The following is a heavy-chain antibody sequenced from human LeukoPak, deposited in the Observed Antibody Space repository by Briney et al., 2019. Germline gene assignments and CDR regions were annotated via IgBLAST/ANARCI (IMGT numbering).Heavy chain of an antibody. D-gene: IGHD6-19*01. Sequence: SETLSLTCAVSRGSVSSDYWRWIRQPAGKGLEWIGRIYTSGSTDYNPSLKSRVSISVDTSKNQISLKLTSVTAADTAVYYCARDLGSTSGWFDYWGKGTLVTVSS. V-gene: IGHV4-4*07. J-gene: IGHJ4*02. CDR2: IYTSGST. CDR3: ARDLGSTSGWFDY. CDR1: RGSVSSDY.